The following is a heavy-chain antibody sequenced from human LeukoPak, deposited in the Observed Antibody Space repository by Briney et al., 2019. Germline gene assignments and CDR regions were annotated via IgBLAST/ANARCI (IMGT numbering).Heavy chain of an antibody. CDR1: GGSFSGYY. V-gene: IGHV4-34*01. Sequence: SETLSLTCAVYGGSFSGYYLSWIRQPPGKGLEWIGEINHSGSTNYNPSLKSRVTISVDTSKNQFSLKLSSVTAADTAVYYCARTEASYDSSGSHSDWGQGTLVTVSS. CDR2: INHSGST. J-gene: IGHJ4*02. CDR3: ARTEASYDSSGSHSD. D-gene: IGHD3-22*01.